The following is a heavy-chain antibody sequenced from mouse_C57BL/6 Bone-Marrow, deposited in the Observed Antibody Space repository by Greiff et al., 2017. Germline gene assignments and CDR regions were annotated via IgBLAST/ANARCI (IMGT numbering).Heavy chain of an antibody. CDR2: ISYDGSN. Sequence: EVKLMESGPGLVKPSQSLSLTCSVTGYSITSGYYWNWIRQFPGNKLEWMGYISYDGSNNYNPSLKNRISITRDTSKNQFFLKLNSVTTEDTATYYCANMVTTGLFDYWGQGTTLTVSS. D-gene: IGHD2-2*01. V-gene: IGHV3-6*01. CDR3: ANMVTTGLFDY. J-gene: IGHJ2*01. CDR1: GYSITSGYY.